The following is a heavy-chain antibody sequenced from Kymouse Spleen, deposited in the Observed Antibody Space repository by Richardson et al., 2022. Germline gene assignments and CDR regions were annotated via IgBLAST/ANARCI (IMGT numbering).Heavy chain of an antibody. V-gene: IGHV4-31*03. CDR2: IYYSGST. J-gene: IGHJ3*02. CDR3: ARGVLRYFDWLLRGAFDI. D-gene: IGHD3-9*01. CDR1: GGSISSGGYY. Sequence: QVQLQESGPGLVKPSQTLSLTCTVSGGSISSGGYYWSWIRQHPGKGLEWIGYIYYSGSTYYNPSLKSRVTISVDTSKNQFSLKLSSVTAADTAVYYCARGVLRYFDWLLRGAFDIWGQGTMVTVSS.